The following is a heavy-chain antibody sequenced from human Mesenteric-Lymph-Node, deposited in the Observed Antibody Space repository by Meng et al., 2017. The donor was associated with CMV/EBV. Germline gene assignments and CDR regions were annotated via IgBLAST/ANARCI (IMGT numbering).Heavy chain of an antibody. CDR1: GFPFSEYY. CDR2: ISGGGGTI. V-gene: IGHV3-11*04. D-gene: IGHD5-12*01. J-gene: IGHJ4*02. Sequence: SGFPFSEYYMSWIRQAPGEGLEWVSYISGGGGTIDYADSVRGRFTISKDNAKNSLYLQMSSLRAEDTAVYYCARAWFSGHDTGLLAYWGQGTLVTVSS. CDR3: ARAWFSGHDTGLLAY.